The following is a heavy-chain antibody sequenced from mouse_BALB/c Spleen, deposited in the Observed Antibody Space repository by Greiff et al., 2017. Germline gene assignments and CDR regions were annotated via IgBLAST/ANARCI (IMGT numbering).Heavy chain of an antibody. Sequence: LEESGAELAKPGASVKMSCKASGYTFTSYWMHWVKQRPGQGLEWIGYINPSTGYTEYNQKFKDKATLTADKSSSTAYMQLSSLTSEDSAVYYCARGNWDDYWGQGTTLTVSS. J-gene: IGHJ2*01. V-gene: IGHV1-7*01. D-gene: IGHD4-1*01. CDR3: ARGNWDDY. CDR1: GYTFTSYW. CDR2: INPSTGYT.